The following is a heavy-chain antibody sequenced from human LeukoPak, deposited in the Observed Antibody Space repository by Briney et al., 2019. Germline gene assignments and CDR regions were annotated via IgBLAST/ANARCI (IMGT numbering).Heavy chain of an antibody. CDR3: ARDPSNYYGSGPFDY. J-gene: IGHJ4*02. D-gene: IGHD3-10*01. CDR1: GFTFSSHG. V-gene: IGHV3-30*03. Sequence: GGSLRLSCAASGFTFSSHGMHWVRQAPGKGLEWVAVISYDGSNKYYADSVKGRFTISRDNSKNTLYLQMNSLRAEDTAVYYCARDPSNYYGSGPFDYWGQGTLATVSS. CDR2: ISYDGSNK.